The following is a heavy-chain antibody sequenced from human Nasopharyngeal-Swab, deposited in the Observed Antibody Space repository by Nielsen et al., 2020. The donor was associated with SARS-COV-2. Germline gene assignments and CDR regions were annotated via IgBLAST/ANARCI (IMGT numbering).Heavy chain of an antibody. CDR2: ISSSSSYI. Sequence: GESLKISCAASGFTFNNYNFNWVRQAPGKGLEWVSSISSSSSYIYYADSVKGRFTISRDNAKNSLYLQMNSLRAEDTAMYYCARDGLDYDFWRAYFMDVWGQGTTVTVSS. CDR3: ARDGLDYDFWRAYFMDV. J-gene: IGHJ6*02. V-gene: IGHV3-21*01. CDR1: GFTFNNYN. D-gene: IGHD3-3*01.